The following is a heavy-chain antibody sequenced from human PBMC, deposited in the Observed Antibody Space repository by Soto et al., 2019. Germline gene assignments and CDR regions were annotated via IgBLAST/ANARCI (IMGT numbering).Heavy chain of an antibody. J-gene: IGHJ4*02. CDR1: GGSISSGGYY. CDR2: IYYSGST. CDR3: ARSTPSLLWFGEFRYYFDY. Sequence: SETLSLTGTVSGGSISSGGYYWSWIRQHPGKGLEWIGYIYYSGSTYYNPSLKSRVTISVDTSKNQFSLKLSSVTAADTAVYYCARSTPSLLWFGEFRYYFDYWGQGTLVTVYS. D-gene: IGHD3-10*01. V-gene: IGHV4-31*03.